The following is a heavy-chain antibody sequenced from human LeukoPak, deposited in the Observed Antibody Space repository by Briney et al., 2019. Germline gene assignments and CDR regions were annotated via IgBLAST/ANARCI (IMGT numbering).Heavy chain of an antibody. Sequence: PSETLSLTCAVYGGSFSVYYWSWIRQPPGKGLEWIGEINHSGSTNYNPSLKSRVTISVDTSKNQFSLKLSSVTAADTAVYYCARLGEENTIFGVVITYYMDVWGKGTTVTVSS. CDR3: ARLGEENTIFGVVITYYMDV. CDR2: INHSGST. V-gene: IGHV4-34*01. J-gene: IGHJ6*03. D-gene: IGHD3-3*01. CDR1: GGSFSVYY.